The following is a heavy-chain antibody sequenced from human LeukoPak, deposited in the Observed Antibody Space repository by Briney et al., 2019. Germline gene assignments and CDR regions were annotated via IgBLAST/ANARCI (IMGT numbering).Heavy chain of an antibody. J-gene: IGHJ4*02. D-gene: IGHD5-18*01. Sequence: GGSLRLSCIASGFTFRNYGMAWVRQAPGKGLEWVSTIGNAGVNTHYADSVKGHFTISRDNSKNTLYLQMNSLRAEDTAIYYCAKDLIAYSYGYAGRSNFDYWGQGTLVTVS. V-gene: IGHV3-23*01. CDR2: IGNAGVNT. CDR3: AKDLIAYSYGYAGRSNFDY. CDR1: GFTFRNYG.